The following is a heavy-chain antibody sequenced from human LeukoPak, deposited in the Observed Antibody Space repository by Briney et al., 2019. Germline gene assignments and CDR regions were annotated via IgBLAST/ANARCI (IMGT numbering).Heavy chain of an antibody. Sequence: PGGSLRLSCAASGFTFSSYAMHRVRQAPGKGLEWVAVISYDGSNKYYADSVKGRFTISRDNSKNTLYLQMNSLRAEDTAVYYCARDYGSRRFDPWGQGTLVTVSS. CDR2: ISYDGSNK. CDR3: ARDYGSRRFDP. J-gene: IGHJ5*02. D-gene: IGHD1-26*01. CDR1: GFTFSSYA. V-gene: IGHV3-30*04.